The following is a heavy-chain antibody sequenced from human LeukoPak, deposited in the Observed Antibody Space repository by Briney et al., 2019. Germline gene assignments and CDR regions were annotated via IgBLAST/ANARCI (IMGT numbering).Heavy chain of an antibody. CDR2: MSYDGFNK. Sequence: PGGSLRLSCAASGFTFSSYATHWVRQSLGKGLEWVAVMSYDGFNKYYADSVKGRFTISRDNSKNTLYLQMNSLRAEDTAVYYCAKTKGYSYGYYFDYWGQGTLVTVSS. J-gene: IGHJ4*02. V-gene: IGHV3-30*18. D-gene: IGHD5-18*01. CDR1: GFTFSSYA. CDR3: AKTKGYSYGYYFDY.